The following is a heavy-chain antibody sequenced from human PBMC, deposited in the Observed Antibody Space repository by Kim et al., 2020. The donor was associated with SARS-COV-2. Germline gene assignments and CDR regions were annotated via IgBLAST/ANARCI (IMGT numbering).Heavy chain of an antibody. J-gene: IGHJ4*02. D-gene: IGHD3-10*01. Sequence: GGSLRLSCAASGFTFSSYAMSWVRQAPGKGLEWVSAISGSGGSTYYADSVKGRFTISRDNSKNTLYLQMNSLRAEDTAVYYCAKDRIGTYYYGSGSPDYWGQGTLVTVSS. CDR2: ISGSGGST. CDR3: AKDRIGTYYYGSGSPDY. V-gene: IGHV3-23*01. CDR1: GFTFSSYA.